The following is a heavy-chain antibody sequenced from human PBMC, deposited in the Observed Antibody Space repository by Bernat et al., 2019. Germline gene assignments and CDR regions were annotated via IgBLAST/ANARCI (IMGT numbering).Heavy chain of an antibody. D-gene: IGHD2-8*02. CDR3: ARGYGPEN. J-gene: IGHJ1*01. CDR1: GFSFSGIW. V-gene: IGHV3-7*03. CDR2: IKQDGSVQ. Sequence: EVQLVESGGALVQPGGSLRLSCVGSGFSFSGIWMTWVRQAPGKGLEWVANIKQDGSVQHSVASVKGRFIISRDNTKNSLFLQMNSLRVDDTAVYYCARGYGPENWGQGTLVTVSS.